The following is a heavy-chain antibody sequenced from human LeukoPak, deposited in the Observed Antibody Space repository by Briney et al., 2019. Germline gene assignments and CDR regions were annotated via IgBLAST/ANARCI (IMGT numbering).Heavy chain of an antibody. CDR1: VFSFSTYW. J-gene: IGHJ4*02. Sequence: GGSLRLSCAASVFSFSTYWMSWVRQAPGKGLEWVANINQDGSERYLVDSVKGRFTISRDNAKNSLFLQMNSPRVEDTAVYYCARAVAARSFYFDSWGQGTLVTVSS. D-gene: IGHD4-23*01. CDR2: INQDGSER. CDR3: ARAVAARSFYFDS. V-gene: IGHV3-7*01.